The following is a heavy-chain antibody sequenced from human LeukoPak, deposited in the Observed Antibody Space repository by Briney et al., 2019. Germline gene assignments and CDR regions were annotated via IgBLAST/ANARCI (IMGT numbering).Heavy chain of an antibody. Sequence: PGGSLRLSCAASGFTFTNFAVGWVRQAPGSALEWVSRIGGSGDTYYADSVKGRFTTSRDNAKNSLYLQMNSLRPEDTALYYCAKDRYCTGGRCWPQKYGMDVWGQGTTVTVSS. V-gene: IGHV3-23*01. CDR1: GFTFTNFA. CDR3: AKDRYCTGGRCWPQKYGMDV. D-gene: IGHD2-15*01. CDR2: IGGSGDT. J-gene: IGHJ6*02.